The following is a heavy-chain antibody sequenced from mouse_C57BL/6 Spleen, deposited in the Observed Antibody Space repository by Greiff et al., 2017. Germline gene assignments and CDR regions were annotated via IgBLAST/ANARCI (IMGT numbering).Heavy chain of an antibody. Sequence: QVQLQQSGAELARPGASVKLSCKASGYTFTSYGISWVKQRTGQGLEWIGEIYPRSGNTYYNEKFKGKATLTADKSSSTAYMELRSLTSEDSAVYFCARSNYLTQYFDVWGTGTTVTVSS. J-gene: IGHJ1*03. CDR2: IYPRSGNT. V-gene: IGHV1-81*01. CDR3: ARSNYLTQYFDV. D-gene: IGHD2-5*01. CDR1: GYTFTSYG.